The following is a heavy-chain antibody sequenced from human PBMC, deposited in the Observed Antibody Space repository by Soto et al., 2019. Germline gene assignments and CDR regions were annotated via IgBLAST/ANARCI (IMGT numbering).Heavy chain of an antibody. Sequence: QVQLVQSGAEVKKPGSSVKVSCKASGGAFNNYIFDWVRQAPGQGLEWMGGIIPMFGTPKYAQTFQDRITISAAVSTGTAYMELTRLRFDDAAIYYCARGRDQTPVGLHFDPWGEGTRVTFSS. CDR1: GGAFNNYI. J-gene: IGHJ5*02. V-gene: IGHV1-69*01. CDR2: IIPMFGTP. D-gene: IGHD3-16*01. CDR3: ARGRDQTPVGLHFDP.